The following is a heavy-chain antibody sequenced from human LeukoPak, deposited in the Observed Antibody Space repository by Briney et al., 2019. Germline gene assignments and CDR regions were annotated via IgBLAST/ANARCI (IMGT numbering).Heavy chain of an antibody. J-gene: IGHJ4*02. CDR1: GGSISSTSYY. Sequence: SETLSLTCSVSGGSISSTSYYWGWIRQPLGKGLEWIASISYSGSPYYNPSLKSRVTISVDTSKNQFSLRLSSVTAADTAVYYCARLPTDLLAFDYWGQGTLVTVSS. V-gene: IGHV4-39*01. CDR2: ISYSGSP. D-gene: IGHD2-8*02. CDR3: ARLPTDLLAFDY.